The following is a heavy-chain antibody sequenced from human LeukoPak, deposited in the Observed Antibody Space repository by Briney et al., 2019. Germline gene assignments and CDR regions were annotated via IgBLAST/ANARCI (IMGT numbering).Heavy chain of an antibody. Sequence: TGGSLRLSCAASGFTFSSYEMNWVRQAPGKGLEWVSSISGSSSYIYYADSVKGRFTISRDNSKNTLYLQMNSLRAEDTAVYYCAKDLSGGYSYGVFDYWGQGTLVTVSS. V-gene: IGHV3-21*01. CDR3: AKDLSGGYSYGVFDY. CDR1: GFTFSSYE. J-gene: IGHJ4*02. D-gene: IGHD5-18*01. CDR2: ISGSSSYI.